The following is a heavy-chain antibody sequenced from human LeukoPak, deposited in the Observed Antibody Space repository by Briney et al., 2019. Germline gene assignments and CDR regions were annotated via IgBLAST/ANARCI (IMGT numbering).Heavy chain of an antibody. J-gene: IGHJ1*01. D-gene: IGHD1-26*01. Sequence: ASVKVSCKASGYTFTSYAMNWVRQAPGPGLEWMGWINTNTGNPAYAQGFTGRFVFSLDTSVSTAYLQISSLKAEDTAVYYCARGTLGPPTPFQHWGQGTLVTVSS. V-gene: IGHV7-4-1*02. CDR3: ARGTLGPPTPFQH. CDR2: INTNTGNP. CDR1: GYTFTSYA.